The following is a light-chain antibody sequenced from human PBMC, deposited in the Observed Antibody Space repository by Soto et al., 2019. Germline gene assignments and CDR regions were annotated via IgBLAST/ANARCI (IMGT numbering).Light chain of an antibody. CDR2: GNS. V-gene: IGLV1-40*01. Sequence: QSVLTQPPSVSGAPGQRVTISCTASSSNIGAGYDVHWYQQLPGTAPKLLIYGNSNRPSGVPDRFSGSKSGTAASLAITGLQAEDEADYYFQSYDSSLSGYGFGTGTNLTVL. CDR3: QSYDSSLSGYG. J-gene: IGLJ1*01. CDR1: SSNIGAGYD.